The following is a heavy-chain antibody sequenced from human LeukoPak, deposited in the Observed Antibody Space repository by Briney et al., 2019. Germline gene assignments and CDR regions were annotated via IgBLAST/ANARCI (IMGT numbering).Heavy chain of an antibody. CDR3: ARGRDRYSSSWFPFDY. CDR1: GYTFTNYG. V-gene: IGHV1-18*01. CDR2: ISAYNGNT. D-gene: IGHD6-13*01. Sequence: ASVTVSCKASGYTFTNYGISWVRQAPGQGLEWMGWISAYNGNTNYAQKLQGRVTMTTDTSTSTAYMELRSLRSDDTAVYYCARGRDRYSSSWFPFDYWGQGTLVTVSS. J-gene: IGHJ4*02.